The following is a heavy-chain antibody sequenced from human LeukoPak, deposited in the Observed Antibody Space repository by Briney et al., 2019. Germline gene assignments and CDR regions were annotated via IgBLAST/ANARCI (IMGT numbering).Heavy chain of an antibody. CDR1: GFTFSSYW. J-gene: IGHJ4*02. CDR2: IKQDGSEK. D-gene: IGHD3-16*02. CDR3: AKDRSMITFGGVIAPDY. Sequence: GGSLRLSCAASGFTFSSYWMSWVRQAPGKGLEWVANIKQDGSEKYYVDSVKGRFTISRDNAKNSLYLQMNSLRAEDTAVYYCAKDRSMITFGGVIAPDYWGQGTLVTVSS. V-gene: IGHV3-7*01.